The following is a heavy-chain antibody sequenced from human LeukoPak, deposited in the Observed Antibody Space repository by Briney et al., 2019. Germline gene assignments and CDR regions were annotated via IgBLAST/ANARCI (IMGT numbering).Heavy chain of an antibody. CDR2: INHSGST. CDR1: GGSFSGYY. CDR3: ARAYGAKYSFDS. J-gene: IGHJ4*02. D-gene: IGHD4-23*01. Sequence: SETLSLTCAVYGGSFSGYYWSWIRQPPGKGLEWIGEINHSGSTNYNPSLKSRVTLSVDTSKNQFSLKVNSVTAADTGVYYYCARAYGAKYSFDSWGQGTLVTVSS. V-gene: IGHV4-34*01.